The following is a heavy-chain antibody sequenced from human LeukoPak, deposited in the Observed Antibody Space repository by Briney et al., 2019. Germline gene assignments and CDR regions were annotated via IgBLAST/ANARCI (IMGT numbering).Heavy chain of an antibody. Sequence: GGSLRLSCTASGFTFSSYSMNWVRQAPGKGLEWLSYISWGSNVIYYADSVKGRFTTSRDDAKNSLFLQMNSLTDEDTAVYYCAKDPGYSYALDYWGRGTLVTVSS. CDR1: GFTFSSYS. D-gene: IGHD5-18*01. CDR2: ISWGSNVI. CDR3: AKDPGYSYALDY. J-gene: IGHJ4*02. V-gene: IGHV3-48*02.